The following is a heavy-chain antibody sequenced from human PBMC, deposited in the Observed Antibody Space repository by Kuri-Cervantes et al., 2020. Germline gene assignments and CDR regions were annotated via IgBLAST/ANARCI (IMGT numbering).Heavy chain of an antibody. V-gene: IGHV3-30*02. CDR1: GFTFRSNG. CDR2: IWYDGSNK. D-gene: IGHD1-26*01. Sequence: GGSLRLSCAASGFTFRSNGMHWVRQAPGKGLEWVAVIWYDGSNKYYADSVKGRFTISRDNSKNTLYLQMNSLRAEDTALYYCAKGVGDLNYGMDVWGQGTTVTVSS. J-gene: IGHJ6*02. CDR3: AKGVGDLNYGMDV.